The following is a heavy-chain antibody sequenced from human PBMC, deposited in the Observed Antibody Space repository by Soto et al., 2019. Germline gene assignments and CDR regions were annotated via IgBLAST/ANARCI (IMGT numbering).Heavy chain of an antibody. CDR3: ARRTGSCSSGVYAMDV. D-gene: IGHD3-22*01. CDR2: TYYDGNNK. J-gene: IGHJ6*02. Sequence: QVQLVASGGGVVQPGRSLRLSCAASGFTFSGYAMQWVRHAQGKGLEWVALTYYDGNNKYYADSVKGRFTISRDNSVNTLYLQMNSVSAEDTAVYDCARRTGSCSSGVYAMDVWGQGTMVTVSS. V-gene: IGHV3-33*01. CDR1: GFTFSGYA.